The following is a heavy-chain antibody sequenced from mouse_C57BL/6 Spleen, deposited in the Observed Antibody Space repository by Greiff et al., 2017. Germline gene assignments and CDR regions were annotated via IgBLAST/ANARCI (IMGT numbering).Heavy chain of an antibody. Sequence: EVQGVESGGGLVKPGGSLKLSCAASGFTFSDYGMHWVRQAPEKGLEWVAYISRGSSTIYYADTVKGRVTISRDNAKNTLFLQMTSLRSEDTAMYYCARKTTVVGGAMEDRGQGPSVTVSS. D-gene: IGHD1-1*01. CDR1: GFTFSDYG. CDR2: ISRGSSTI. CDR3: ARKTTVVGGAMED. J-gene: IGHJ4*01. V-gene: IGHV5-17*01.